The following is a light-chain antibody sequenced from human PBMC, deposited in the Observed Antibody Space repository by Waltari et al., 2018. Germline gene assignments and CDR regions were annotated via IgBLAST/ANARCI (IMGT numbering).Light chain of an antibody. Sequence: IEMTQSPESLAVSLGERAIIHCKSGRSVLSISNNNNYLAWFQQKPRQAPKLLIYWASTRASGISDRFSGTGSEADCPLTISSLQVADVALYFCQQYYDTPTFARGTRVEIK. CDR1: RSVLSISNNNNY. CDR3: QQYYDTPT. CDR2: WAS. V-gene: IGKV4-1*01. J-gene: IGKJ4*01.